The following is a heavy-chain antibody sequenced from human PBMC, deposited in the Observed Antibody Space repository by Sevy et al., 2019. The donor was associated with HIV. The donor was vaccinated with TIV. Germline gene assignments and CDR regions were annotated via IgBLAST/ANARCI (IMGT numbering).Heavy chain of an antibody. CDR2: LRYDGSNK. J-gene: IGHJ4*02. CDR3: AKIKAYDSSGYDY. V-gene: IGHV3-30*02. CDR1: GFTFSSYG. D-gene: IGHD3-22*01. Sequence: GGSLRLSCAASGFTFSSYGMHWVRRAPVKGLEWVAFLRYDGSNKDYADSVKGRFTISRDNSKNTLYLQMNSLRAEDTAVYYSAKIKAYDSSGYDYWGQGTLVTVSS.